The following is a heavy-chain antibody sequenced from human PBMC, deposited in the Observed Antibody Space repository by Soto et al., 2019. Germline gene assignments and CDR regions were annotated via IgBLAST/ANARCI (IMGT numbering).Heavy chain of an antibody. V-gene: IGHV3-30-3*01. CDR3: ARESEWELLYYFDY. CDR1: GFTFSSYA. J-gene: IGHJ4*02. CDR2: ISYAGSNK. D-gene: IGHD1-26*01. Sequence: GGSLRLSCAASGFTFSSYAMHWVRQAPGKGLEWVAVISYAGSNKYYADSVKGRFTISRDNSKNTLYLQMNSLRAEDTDVYYCARESEWELLYYFDYWGQGTLVTVSS.